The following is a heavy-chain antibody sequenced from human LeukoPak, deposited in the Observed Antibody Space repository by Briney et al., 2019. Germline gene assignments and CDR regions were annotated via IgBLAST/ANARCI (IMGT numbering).Heavy chain of an antibody. J-gene: IGHJ6*03. D-gene: IGHD3-10*01. Sequence: GGSLRLSCAASGFTVGSNEMSWVRQAPGKGLEWVSSISGGSTYYADSRKGRFTISRDNSKNTLHLQMNSLRAEDTAVYYCARGPYASGTYGRRGWVHYMDVWGKGTTVTISS. V-gene: IGHV3-38-3*01. CDR1: GFTVGSNE. CDR2: ISGGST. CDR3: ARGPYASGTYGRRGWVHYMDV.